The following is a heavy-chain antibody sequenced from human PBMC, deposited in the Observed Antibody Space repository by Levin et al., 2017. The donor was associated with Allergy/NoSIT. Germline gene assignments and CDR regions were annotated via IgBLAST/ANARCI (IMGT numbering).Heavy chain of an antibody. CDR1: GFTFSSYG. CDR3: AKSPIYEFWTGYPAWWYFDL. V-gene: IGHV3-30*18. J-gene: IGHJ2*01. CDR2: ISSDGSNK. D-gene: IGHD3-3*01. Sequence: GGSLRLSCAASGFTFSSYGMHWVRQAPGKGLEWVAVISSDGSNKYYADSVRGRFTISRDNSKSTLYLQMNSLRAEDTAVYYCAKSPIYEFWTGYPAWWYFDLWGRGTLVTVSS.